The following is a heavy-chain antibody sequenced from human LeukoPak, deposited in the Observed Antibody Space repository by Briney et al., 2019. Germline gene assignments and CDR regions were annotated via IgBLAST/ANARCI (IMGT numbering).Heavy chain of an antibody. Sequence: SETLSLTCTVSGGSISSSSYYWGWIRQPPGKGLEWIGSIYYSGSTYYNPSLKSRVTISVDTSKNQFSLKLSSVTAADTAVYYCARLRTYDSSGYYPFDAFDIWGQGTMVTVSS. CDR1: GGSISSSSYY. CDR2: IYYSGST. J-gene: IGHJ3*02. CDR3: ARLRTYDSSGYYPFDAFDI. D-gene: IGHD3-22*01. V-gene: IGHV4-39*01.